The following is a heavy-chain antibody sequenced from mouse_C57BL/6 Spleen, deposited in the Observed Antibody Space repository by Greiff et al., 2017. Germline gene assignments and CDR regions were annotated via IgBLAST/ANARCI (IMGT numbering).Heavy chain of an antibody. CDR1: GYAFSSSW. J-gene: IGHJ2*01. V-gene: IGHV1-82*01. CDR2: IYPGDGDT. D-gene: IGHD3-2*02. CDR3: ARGGSSGPDY. Sequence: VKLQQSGPELVKPGASVKISCKASGYAFSSSWMNWVKQRPGKGLEWIGRIYPGDGDTNYNGKFKGKATLTADKSSSTAYMQLSSLTSEDSAVYFCARGGSSGPDYWGQGTTLTVSS.